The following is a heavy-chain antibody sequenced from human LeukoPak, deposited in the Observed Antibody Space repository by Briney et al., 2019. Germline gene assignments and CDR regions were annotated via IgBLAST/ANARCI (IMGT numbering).Heavy chain of an antibody. CDR1: GFTFSSYW. J-gene: IGHJ4*02. Sequence: GGSLRLSCAASGFTFSSYWMSWVRQAPGKGLEWVANIKEDGSEKDYVDSVKGRFTISRDNAKNSLYLQMNSLRAEDTAVYYCARSRPQYSGSPIDYWGQGTLVTVSS. CDR2: IKEDGSEK. V-gene: IGHV3-7*01. CDR3: ARSRPQYSGSPIDY. D-gene: IGHD1-26*01.